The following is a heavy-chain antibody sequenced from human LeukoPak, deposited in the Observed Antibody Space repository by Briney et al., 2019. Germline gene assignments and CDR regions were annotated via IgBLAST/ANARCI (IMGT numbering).Heavy chain of an antibody. CDR2: IYWDDDK. CDR1: GFSLSTSGVG. CDR3: AHVAYYFGSAPGRWFDP. V-gene: IGHV2-5*02. D-gene: IGHD3-10*01. Sequence: NVSGPTLVNPTQTLTLTCSFSGFSLSTSGVGVGWIRQPPGKALEWLALIYWDDDKRYSPSLKSRLTITKDTSKNQVVLTMTNMDPVDTATYYCAHVAYYFGSAPGRWFDPWGQGTLVTVSS. J-gene: IGHJ5*02.